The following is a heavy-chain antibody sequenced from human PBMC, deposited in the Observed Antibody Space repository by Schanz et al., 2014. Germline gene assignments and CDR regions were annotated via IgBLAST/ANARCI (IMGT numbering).Heavy chain of an antibody. CDR3: AEIERNED. CDR2: IGTSGGT. V-gene: IGHV3-23*04. CDR1: GLIFRNYV. Sequence: EVQLVASGGGLVQPGGSLRLSCAASGLIFRNYVMSWVRQAPGKGLEWVSTIGTSGGTNYAESVKDRFTISRDNSKNTLYLQMNSLRAEDTAVYFCAEIERNEDWGQGTLVTVAS. D-gene: IGHD1-1*01. J-gene: IGHJ4*02.